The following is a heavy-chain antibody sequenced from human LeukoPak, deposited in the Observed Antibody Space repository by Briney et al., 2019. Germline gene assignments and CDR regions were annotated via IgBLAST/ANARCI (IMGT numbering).Heavy chain of an antibody. V-gene: IGHV4-31*03. Sequence: SETLSLTCTVSGGSISSGGYYWSWIRQHPGKGLGWIGYIYYSGSTYYNPSLKSRVTISVDTSKNQFSLKLSSVTAADTAVYYCARSIAARARGTDYWGQGTLVTVSS. CDR2: IYYSGST. D-gene: IGHD6-6*01. J-gene: IGHJ4*02. CDR3: ARSIAARARGTDY. CDR1: GGSISSGGYY.